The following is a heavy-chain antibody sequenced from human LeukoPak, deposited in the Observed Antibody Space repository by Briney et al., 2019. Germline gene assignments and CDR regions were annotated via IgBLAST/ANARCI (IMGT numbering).Heavy chain of an antibody. Sequence: GGSLRLSCAASGFTSSTYWMHWVRQAPGKGLVWVSRINSDGSSTTYADSVKGRFTISRDNAKNTLYLQMNSLRAEDTAVYYCARVINSGWLGELSDWGQGTLVTVSS. D-gene: IGHD6-19*01. V-gene: IGHV3-74*01. CDR3: ARVINSGWLGELSD. CDR1: GFTSSTYW. J-gene: IGHJ4*02. CDR2: INSDGSST.